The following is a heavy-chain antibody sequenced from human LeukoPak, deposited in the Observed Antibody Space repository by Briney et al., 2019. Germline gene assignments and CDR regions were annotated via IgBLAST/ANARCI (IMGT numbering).Heavy chain of an antibody. J-gene: IGHJ4*02. CDR3: ARPRCGSTSCPYYFDY. D-gene: IGHD2-2*01. CDR1: GYSFTTYW. V-gene: IGHV5-51*01. CDR2: IYPGDSDT. Sequence: GASLKISCKGSGYSFTTYWIGWVRQLPGKGLEWMGIIYPGDSDTRYSPSFQGQVTISADKSISTAYLQWSSLKASDTAMYYCARPRCGSTSCPYYFDYWGQGTLVTVSS.